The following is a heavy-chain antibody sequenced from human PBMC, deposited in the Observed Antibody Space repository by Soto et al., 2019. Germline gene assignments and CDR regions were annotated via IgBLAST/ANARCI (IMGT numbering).Heavy chain of an antibody. D-gene: IGHD4-17*01. CDR3: ARDLPVTDV. J-gene: IGHJ3*01. CDR2: IYHSGST. CDR1: GYSISSGYY. Sequence: SETLSLTCAVSGYSISSGYYWGWIRQPPGKGLEWIGSIYHSGSTYYNPSLKSRVTISVDTSKNQFSLKLSSVTAADMAVYYWARDLPVTDVWGQGTMVTVSS. V-gene: IGHV4-38-2*02.